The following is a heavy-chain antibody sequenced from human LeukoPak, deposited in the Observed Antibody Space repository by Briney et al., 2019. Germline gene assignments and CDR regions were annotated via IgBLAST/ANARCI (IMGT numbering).Heavy chain of an antibody. CDR2: ISGSGGST. J-gene: IGHJ4*02. CDR1: GFTFSSYA. CDR3: AREGDSSGYYSSAYYFDY. D-gene: IGHD3-22*01. Sequence: GGSLRLSCAASGFTFSSYAMSWVRQAPGKGLEWVSAISGSGGSTYYADSVKGRFTISRDNAKNSLYLQMNSLRAEDTAVYYCAREGDSSGYYSSAYYFDYWGQGTLVTVSS. V-gene: IGHV3-23*01.